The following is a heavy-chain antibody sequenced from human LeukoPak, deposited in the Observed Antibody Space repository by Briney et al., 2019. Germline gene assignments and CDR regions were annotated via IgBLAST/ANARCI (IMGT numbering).Heavy chain of an antibody. D-gene: IGHD3-10*01. J-gene: IGHJ4*02. CDR3: ARDDVVRGVITDY. CDR1: GFTFSSYW. Sequence: GGSLRLSCAASGFTFSSYWMSWVRQAPGKGLEWVANIKQDGSVKYYVDSVKGRFTISRDNAKNSLYLQMNSLRAEDTAVYYCARDDVVRGVITDYWGQGTLVTVSS. CDR2: IKQDGSVK. V-gene: IGHV3-7*01.